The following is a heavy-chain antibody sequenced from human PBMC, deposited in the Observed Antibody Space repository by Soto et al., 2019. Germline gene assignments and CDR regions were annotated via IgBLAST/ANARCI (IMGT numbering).Heavy chain of an antibody. Sequence: PSETLSLTCTVSGGSISSYYWSWIRQPPGKGLEWIGYIYYSGSTNYHPSLKSRVTISVETSKNQFSLELSSVTAADTAVYYCARHDCSGGSCHENWFDPWGQGTLVTVSS. J-gene: IGHJ5*02. CDR2: IYYSGST. V-gene: IGHV4-59*08. CDR3: ARHDCSGGSCHENWFDP. CDR1: GGSISSYY. D-gene: IGHD2-15*01.